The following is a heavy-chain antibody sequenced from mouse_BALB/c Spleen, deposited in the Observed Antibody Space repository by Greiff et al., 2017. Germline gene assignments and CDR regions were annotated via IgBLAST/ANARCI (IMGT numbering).Heavy chain of an antibody. CDR3: ARDNGYNWYFDV. CDR1: GFNIKDTY. D-gene: IGHD1-2*01. CDR2: IDPANGNT. J-gene: IGHJ1*01. Sequence: VQLQQSGAELVKPGASVKLSCTASGFNIKDTYMHWVKQRPEQGLEWIGRIDPANGNTKYDPKFQGKATITADTSSNTAYLQLSSLTSEDTAVYYCARDNGYNWYFDVWGAGTTVTVSS. V-gene: IGHV14-3*02.